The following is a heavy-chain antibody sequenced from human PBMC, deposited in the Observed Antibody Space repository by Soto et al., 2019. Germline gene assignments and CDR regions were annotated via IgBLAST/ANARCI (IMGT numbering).Heavy chain of an antibody. D-gene: IGHD1-1*01. CDR3: ARSAATEPPNFDY. CDR1: GGTFSSYT. Sequence: QVQLVQSGAEVQKPGSSVKVSCKASGGTFSSYTISWVRQAPGQGLEWMGRIIPILGIANYAQKFQGRVTITADKSTSTAYMELSSLRSEDTAVYYCARSAATEPPNFDYWGQGTLVTVSS. V-gene: IGHV1-69*02. J-gene: IGHJ4*02. CDR2: IIPILGIA.